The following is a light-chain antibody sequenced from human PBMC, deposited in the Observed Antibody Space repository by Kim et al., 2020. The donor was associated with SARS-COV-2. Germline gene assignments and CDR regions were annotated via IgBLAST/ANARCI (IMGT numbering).Light chain of an antibody. V-gene: IGLV2-8*01. CDR1: SSDVGGYNY. CDR2: EVS. J-gene: IGLJ2*01. CDR3: SSYAGSNNFVV. Sequence: SVPISCTGTSSDVGGYNYVSWYKQHPGKAPKLMIYEVSKRPSGVPDRFSGSKSGNTASLTVSGLQAEDEADYYCSSYAGSNNFVVFGGGTKPTIL.